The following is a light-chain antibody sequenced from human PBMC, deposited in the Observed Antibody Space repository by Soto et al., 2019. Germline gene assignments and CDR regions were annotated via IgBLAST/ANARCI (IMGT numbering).Light chain of an antibody. V-gene: IGKV3-11*01. J-gene: IGKJ1*01. Sequence: EFVLTQSPGTLSLSPGERATLSCRASQSVSISLAWYQQKPGQAPRLLIYDASNRATGVPARFSGSGSGTDFTLTVSSLEPDDFATYYCQQYHSYSSFGQGTKVDI. CDR3: QQYHSYSS. CDR1: QSVSIS. CDR2: DAS.